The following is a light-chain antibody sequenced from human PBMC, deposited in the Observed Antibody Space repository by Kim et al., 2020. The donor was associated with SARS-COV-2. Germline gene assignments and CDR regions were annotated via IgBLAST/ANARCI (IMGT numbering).Light chain of an antibody. CDR1: TGAVTSGHY. V-gene: IGLV7-46*01. CDR3: LLSYSGARV. J-gene: IGLJ3*02. CDR2: HTS. Sequence: PGWTVTLTCGSSTGAVTSGHYPYWFQQNPGQAPRTLIYHTSNKQSWTPARFSGSLVGGKAALTLSGAQPEDEAEYYCLLSYSGARVFGGGTQLTVL.